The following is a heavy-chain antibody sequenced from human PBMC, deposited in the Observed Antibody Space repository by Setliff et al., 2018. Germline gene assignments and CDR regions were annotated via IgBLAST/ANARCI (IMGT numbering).Heavy chain of an antibody. J-gene: IGHJ3*02. CDR2: MYYSGIS. V-gene: IGHV4-59*11. CDR3: TRGKTFFGAFIRAFDI. CDR1: GDSISSHY. Sequence: SETLSLTCSVSGDSISSHYWSWIRQPPGKGLEWIGSMYYSGISNYNPSLKSRATISVQTSQKEFSLHLTSVTAADTAVYFCTRGKTFFGAFIRAFDIWGQGRMVTVSS. D-gene: IGHD3-3*01.